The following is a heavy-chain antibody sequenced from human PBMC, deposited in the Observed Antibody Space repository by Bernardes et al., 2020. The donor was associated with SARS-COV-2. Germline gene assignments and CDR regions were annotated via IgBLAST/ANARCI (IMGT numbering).Heavy chain of an antibody. D-gene: IGHD6-19*01. CDR2: IYYSGST. CDR1: GGSVSSGSYY. V-gene: IGHV4-61*01. Sequence: TLSLTCTVSGGSVSSGSYYWSWIRQPPGKGLEWIGYIYYSGSTNYNPSLKSRVTISVDTSKNQFSLKLSSVTAADTAVYYCARDRGQWLVPFDYWGQGTLVTVSS. CDR3: ARDRGQWLVPFDY. J-gene: IGHJ4*02.